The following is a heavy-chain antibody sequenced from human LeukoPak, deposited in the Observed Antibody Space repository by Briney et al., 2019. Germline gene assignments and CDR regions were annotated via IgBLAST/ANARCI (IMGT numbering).Heavy chain of an antibody. CDR2: INPNSGGT. Sequence: ASVKVSCKASGYTFTGYYMYWGRQTLGPGLEWMGWINPNSGGTNYAQTFQGRVTMTRDTSISTAYMELSSLRSDDTAVYYCARSRSGTYSVWGQGSLVTVSS. D-gene: IGHD1-26*01. J-gene: IGHJ4*02. V-gene: IGHV1-2*02. CDR3: ARSRSGTYSV. CDR1: GYTFTGYY.